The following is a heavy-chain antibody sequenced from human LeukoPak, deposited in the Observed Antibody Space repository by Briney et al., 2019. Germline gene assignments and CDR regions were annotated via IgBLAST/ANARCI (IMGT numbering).Heavy chain of an antibody. V-gene: IGHV3-11*04. CDR3: ARDFYDSSGYNRFDY. Sequence: GGSLRLSCAASGFTFSDYYMSWICQAPGKGLEWVSYITNSGSTIYYADSVKGRFTISRDNAKNSLYLQMNSLRAEDTAVYYCARDFYDSSGYNRFDYWGQGTLVTVSS. D-gene: IGHD3-22*01. CDR1: GFTFSDYY. CDR2: ITNSGSTI. J-gene: IGHJ4*02.